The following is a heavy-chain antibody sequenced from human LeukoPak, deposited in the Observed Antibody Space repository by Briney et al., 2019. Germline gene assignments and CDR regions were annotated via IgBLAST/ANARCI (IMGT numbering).Heavy chain of an antibody. CDR1: GFPFSAYA. CDR3: AKDLSSGTGRGFDY. J-gene: IGHJ4*02. CDR2: MRGVGDRS. Sequence: PGGSLRLSCVASGFPFSAYAMSWVRQAPNKGLEWVSGMRGVGDRSYYAESVKGRFNIQRDNCKDKVYLKMNSLRAEDTALYYCAKDLSSGTGRGFDYWGQGTLVSVSS. V-gene: IGHV3-23*01. D-gene: IGHD3/OR15-3a*01.